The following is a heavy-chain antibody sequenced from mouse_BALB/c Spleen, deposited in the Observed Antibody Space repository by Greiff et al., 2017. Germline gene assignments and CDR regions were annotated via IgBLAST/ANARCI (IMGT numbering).Heavy chain of an antibody. CDR2: ISSGGSYT. V-gene: IGHV5-9-3*01. CDR1: GFTFSSYA. Sequence: EVQLVESGGGLVKPGGSLKLSCAASGFTFSSYAMSWVRQTPEKRLEWVATISSGGSYTYYPDSVKGRFTISRDNAKNTLYLQMSSLRSEDTAMYYCARHPITTATGAYWGQGTLVTVSA. D-gene: IGHD1-2*01. J-gene: IGHJ3*01. CDR3: ARHPITTATGAY.